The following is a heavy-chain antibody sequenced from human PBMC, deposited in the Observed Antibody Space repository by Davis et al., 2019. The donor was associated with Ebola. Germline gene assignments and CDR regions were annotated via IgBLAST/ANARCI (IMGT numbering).Heavy chain of an antibody. V-gene: IGHV3-30*18. CDR2: ISYDGSNK. CDR1: GFTFSSYG. J-gene: IGHJ6*02. D-gene: IGHD2-2*01. Sequence: GESLKISCAASGFTFSSYGMHWVRQAPGKGLEWVAVISYDGSNKYYADSVKGRFTISRDNSKNTLYLQMNSLRAEDTAVYYCAKDDGGYCSSTSCFYYFYYGMDVWGQGTTVTVSS. CDR3: AKDDGGYCSSTSCFYYFYYGMDV.